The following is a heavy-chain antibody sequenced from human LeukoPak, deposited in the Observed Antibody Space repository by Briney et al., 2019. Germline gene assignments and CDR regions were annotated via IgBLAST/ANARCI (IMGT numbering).Heavy chain of an antibody. Sequence: SSQTLSLTCTVSGGSISSGSYYWSWIRQPAGKGLEWIGRIYTSGSTNYNPSLKSRVTISVDTSKNQFSLKLSSVTAADTAVYYCARARGGYSYGFIDYWGQGTLVTVSS. CDR3: ARARGGYSYGFIDY. V-gene: IGHV4-61*02. J-gene: IGHJ4*02. D-gene: IGHD5-18*01. CDR1: GGSISSGSYY. CDR2: IYTSGST.